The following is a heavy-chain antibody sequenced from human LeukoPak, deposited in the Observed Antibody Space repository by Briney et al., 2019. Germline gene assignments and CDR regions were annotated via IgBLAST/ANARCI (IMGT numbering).Heavy chain of an antibody. CDR3: AKDRTGDDAFDI. CDR2: ISGSGGST. J-gene: IGHJ3*02. CDR1: GFTFISYA. D-gene: IGHD7-27*01. Sequence: GGSLRLSCAASGFTFISYAMSWVRQAPGKGLEWVSAISGSGGSTYYADSVKGRFTISRDNSKNTLYLQMNSLRAEDTAVYYCAKDRTGDDAFDIWGQGTMVTVSS. V-gene: IGHV3-23*01.